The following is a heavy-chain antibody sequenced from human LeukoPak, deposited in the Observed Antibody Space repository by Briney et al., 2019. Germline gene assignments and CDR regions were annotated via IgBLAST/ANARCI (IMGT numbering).Heavy chain of an antibody. Sequence: GGSLRLSCAASGFTVSSNYMSWVRQALGKGLECVSVIHSNDDTYYADSVKGRFTISRDNSKNSLYLQMNSLRAEDTAVYYCARDNNWNYGGRDDAFDIWGQGTMVTVSS. CDR1: GFTVSSNY. CDR3: ARDNNWNYGGRDDAFDI. J-gene: IGHJ3*02. D-gene: IGHD1-7*01. V-gene: IGHV3-66*01. CDR2: IHSNDDT.